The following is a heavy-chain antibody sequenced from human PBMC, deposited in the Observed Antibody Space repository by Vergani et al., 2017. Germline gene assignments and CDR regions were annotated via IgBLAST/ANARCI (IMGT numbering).Heavy chain of an antibody. CDR1: GYTFTGYY. D-gene: IGHD6-13*01. Sequence: QVQLVQSGAEVKKPGASVKVSCKASGYTFTGYYMHWVRQAPGQGLEWMGWINPNSGGTNYAQKFQGRVTMTRDTSISTAYMELSRLRSDDTAVYYCARDFAAAAELDWFDNWGQGTLVTVSS. V-gene: IGHV1-2*02. CDR2: INPNSGGT. CDR3: ARDFAAAAELDWFDN. J-gene: IGHJ5*02.